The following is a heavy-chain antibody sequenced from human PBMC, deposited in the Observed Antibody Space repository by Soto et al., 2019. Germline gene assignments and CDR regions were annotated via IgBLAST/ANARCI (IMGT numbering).Heavy chain of an antibody. D-gene: IGHD1-26*01. CDR2: LNPKSGMT. J-gene: IGHJ4*02. Sequence: QVQLVQSGPEVKKPGASVKVSCKASGYTFTTYDFNWVRQAPGQGLEWMGWLNPKSGMTGSAQKFQGRVTMTRDSYISTFYMELSSLRPEDTDVYYCARVAGSPDYWGQGTLVTVSS. CDR3: ARVAGSPDY. CDR1: GYTFTTYD. V-gene: IGHV1-8*01.